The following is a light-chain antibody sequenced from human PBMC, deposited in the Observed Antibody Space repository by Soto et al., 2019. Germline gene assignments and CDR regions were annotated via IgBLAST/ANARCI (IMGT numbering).Light chain of an antibody. V-gene: IGLV1-51*01. CDR2: DDD. J-gene: IGLJ1*01. Sequence: QSVLTQPPSVSAAPGQKVTISCSGSSSNIGRNYVSWYQHLPGTAPKLLIYDDDMRPSGMSDRFSGSKSGASASLVINGLQSEDEGDYYCAAWDDNLNGHVFGTGTKGTV. CDR3: AAWDDNLNGHV. CDR1: SSNIGRNY.